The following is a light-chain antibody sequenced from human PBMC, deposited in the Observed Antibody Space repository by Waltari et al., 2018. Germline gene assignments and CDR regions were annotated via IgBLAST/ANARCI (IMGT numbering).Light chain of an antibody. CDR2: EVS. J-gene: IGLJ2*01. CDR1: SSDVATYNL. CDR3: CSSAGSSTLV. Sequence: QSALTQPASVSGSPGQSITISCTGTSSDVATYNLVSWYQQHPGKAPKLMIYEVSKLPSGVSNRFSGSKSGNTASLTISGLQAEDEADYYCCSSAGSSTLVFGGGTKLTVL. V-gene: IGLV2-23*02.